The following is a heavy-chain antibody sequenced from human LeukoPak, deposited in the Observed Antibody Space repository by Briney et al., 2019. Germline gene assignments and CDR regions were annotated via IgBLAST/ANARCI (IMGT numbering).Heavy chain of an antibody. CDR3: ASGVPAAISSHYYMDV. CDR2: ISAYNGNT. Sequence: GASVKVSCKPPGYTFTRHGISRVRQAPGQGLEWMGWISAYNGNTHYAQKLQGRVTMTTDTSTSTAYMELRSLGSDDMAVYYCASGVPAAISSHYYMDVWGKGTTVTVPS. J-gene: IGHJ6*03. V-gene: IGHV1-18*03. D-gene: IGHD2-2*01. CDR1: GYTFTRHG.